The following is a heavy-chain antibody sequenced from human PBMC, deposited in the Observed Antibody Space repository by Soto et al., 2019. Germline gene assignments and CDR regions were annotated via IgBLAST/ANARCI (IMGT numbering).Heavy chain of an antibody. CDR3: ARAELLPFHWFDP. CDR2: IYHSGST. D-gene: IGHD1-26*01. Sequence: SETLSLTCTVSGGSISNYYWSRIRQPPGKGLEWIGYIYHSGSTNYNPSLKSRVTISVDTSKNQFSLKLSSVTAADTAVYYCARAELLPFHWFDPWGQGTLVTVSS. CDR1: GGSISNYY. J-gene: IGHJ5*02. V-gene: IGHV4-59*08.